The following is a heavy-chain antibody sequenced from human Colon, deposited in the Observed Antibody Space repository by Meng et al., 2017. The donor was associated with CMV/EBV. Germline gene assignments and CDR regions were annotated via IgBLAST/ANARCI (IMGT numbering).Heavy chain of an antibody. D-gene: IGHD3-16*01. Sequence: GESLKISCAASGFTFSSYWMSWVRQAAGKGLEWVANIKQDGSEKYYVDSVKGRFTISRDNAKNSLYLQMNSLRAEDTAVYYCARDFAPGGDGMDVWGQGTTVTVSS. CDR2: IKQDGSEK. CDR3: ARDFAPGGDGMDV. CDR1: GFTFSSYW. V-gene: IGHV3-7*01. J-gene: IGHJ6*02.